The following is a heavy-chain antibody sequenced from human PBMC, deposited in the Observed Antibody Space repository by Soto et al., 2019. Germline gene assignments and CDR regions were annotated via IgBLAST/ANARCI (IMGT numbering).Heavy chain of an antibody. CDR2: IYYSGST. Sequence: QVQLQESGPGLVKPSETLSLTCTVSGGSISSYYWSWIRQPPGKGLEWIGYIYYSGSTNYNPSLKSRVTISVATSKNQFSLKLSSVTAADTAVYYCAGNDFWSGYYDFDYGGQGTLVTVSS. CDR1: GGSISSYY. D-gene: IGHD3-3*01. CDR3: AGNDFWSGYYDFDY. V-gene: IGHV4-59*01. J-gene: IGHJ4*02.